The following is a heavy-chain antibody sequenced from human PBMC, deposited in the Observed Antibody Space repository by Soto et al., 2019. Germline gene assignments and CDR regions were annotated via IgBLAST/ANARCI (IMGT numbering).Heavy chain of an antibody. Sequence: RRLSCAASGFTFSSYGMHWVRQAPGKGLEWVAVIWYDGSNKYYADSVKGRFTISRDNSKNTLYLQMNSLRAEDTAVYYCARDFENDSGYSNYYYYGMDVWGQGTTVTVSS. CDR3: ARDFENDSGYSNYYYYGMDV. V-gene: IGHV3-33*01. CDR2: IWYDGSNK. D-gene: IGHD5-12*01. CDR1: GFTFSSYG. J-gene: IGHJ6*02.